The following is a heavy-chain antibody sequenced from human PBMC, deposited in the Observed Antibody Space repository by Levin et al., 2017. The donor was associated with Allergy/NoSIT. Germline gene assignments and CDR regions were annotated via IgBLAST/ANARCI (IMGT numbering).Heavy chain of an antibody. CDR3: ASFAMNSGSKSVAFDI. Sequence: SETLSLTCTVSGGSISSSSYYWGWIRQPPGKGLEWIGSIYYSGSTYYNPSLKSRVTISVDTSKNQFSLKLSSVTAADTAVYYCASFAMNSGSKSVAFDIWGQGTMVTVSS. CDR1: GGSISSSSYY. V-gene: IGHV4-39*01. D-gene: IGHD1-26*01. J-gene: IGHJ3*02. CDR2: IYYSGST.